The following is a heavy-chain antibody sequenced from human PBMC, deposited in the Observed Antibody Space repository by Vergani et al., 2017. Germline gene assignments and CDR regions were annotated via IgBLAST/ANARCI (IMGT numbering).Heavy chain of an antibody. V-gene: IGHV3-9*02. D-gene: IGHD6-6*01. CDR2: ISWNSNSI. CDR3: AKVLGTSSGVGWFDP. J-gene: IGHJ5*02. Sequence: EVQLEESGGGLVLPGRSLRLSCVASGFTSAGYAMHWVRQAPGKGLEWVSGISWNSNSIGYADSVKGRFTISRDNAKNSLYLQMNSLRAEDTALYYCAKVLGTSSGVGWFDPWGQGTLVTVSS. CDR1: GFTSAGYA.